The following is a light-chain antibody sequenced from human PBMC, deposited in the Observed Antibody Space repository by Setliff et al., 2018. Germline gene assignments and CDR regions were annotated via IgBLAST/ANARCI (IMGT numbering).Light chain of an antibody. V-gene: IGKV4-1*01. CDR3: RHYYTNPWT. J-gene: IGKJ1*01. CDR2: WAS. Sequence: DIVMTQSPNSLAVSLGERATINCKSSQSVLFSSNNDNYLAWYQQKPGQPPRLLIYWASVRKSGVPDRFNGSGSGTDFTLTISSLQAEDVAVYYCRHYYTNPWTFGQGTKVDIK. CDR1: QSVLFSSNNDNY.